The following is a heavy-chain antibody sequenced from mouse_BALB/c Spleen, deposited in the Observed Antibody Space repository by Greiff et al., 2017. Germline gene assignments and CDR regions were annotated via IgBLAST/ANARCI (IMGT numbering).Heavy chain of an antibody. CDR3: ASGSSSYFDY. J-gene: IGHJ2*01. V-gene: IGHV1S135*01. CDR1: GYSFTSYY. Sequence: VQLQQSGPELMKPGASVKISCKASGYSFTSYYMHWVKQSHGKSLEWIGYIDPFNGGTSYNQKFKGKATLTVDKSSSTAYMHLSSLTSEDSAVYYCASGSSSYFDYWGQGTTLTVSS. CDR2: IDPFNGGT. D-gene: IGHD1-1*01.